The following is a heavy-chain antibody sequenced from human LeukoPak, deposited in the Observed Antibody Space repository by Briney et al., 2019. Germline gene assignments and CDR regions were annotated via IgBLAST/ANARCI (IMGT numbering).Heavy chain of an antibody. D-gene: IGHD3-3*01. Sequence: SEALSLTCAVYGGSFSGYYWSWIRQPPGKGLEWIGEINHSGSTNYNPSLKSRVTISVDTSKNQFSLKLSSVTAADTAVYYCASSRSVEIGYYYYYYGMDVWGQGTTVTVSS. V-gene: IGHV4-34*01. CDR3: ASSRSVEIGYYYYYYGMDV. CDR1: GGSFSGYY. CDR2: INHSGST. J-gene: IGHJ6*02.